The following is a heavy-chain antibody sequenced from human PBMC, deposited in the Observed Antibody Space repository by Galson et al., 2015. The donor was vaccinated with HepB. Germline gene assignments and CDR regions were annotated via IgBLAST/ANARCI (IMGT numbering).Heavy chain of an antibody. J-gene: IGHJ4*02. V-gene: IGHV4-30-2*01. D-gene: IGHD5-12*01. CDR1: GGSISSGGYS. Sequence: TLSLTCAVSGGSISSGGYSWSWIRQPPGKGLEWIGYIYHSGSTYYNPSLKSRVTISVDRSKNQFSLKLSSVTAADTAVYYCARSSHSGYESALEYWGQGTLVTVSS. CDR3: ARSSHSGYESALEY. CDR2: IYHSGST.